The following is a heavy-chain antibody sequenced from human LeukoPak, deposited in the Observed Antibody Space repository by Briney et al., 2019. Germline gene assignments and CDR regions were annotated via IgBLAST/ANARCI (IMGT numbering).Heavy chain of an antibody. V-gene: IGHV3-7*03. CDR1: GFTSSSYW. CDR2: IKQAGSEK. J-gene: IGHJ5*02. D-gene: IGHD6-19*01. Sequence: PGGSLRLSCAASGFTSSSYWMSWVRQAPGKGLERVANIKQAGSEKYYVDSVKGRFTISRDNAKNSLYLQMNSLRAEDTAVYYCARVSGLYAGGWFDPWGQGTLVTVSS. CDR3: ARVSGLYAGGWFDP.